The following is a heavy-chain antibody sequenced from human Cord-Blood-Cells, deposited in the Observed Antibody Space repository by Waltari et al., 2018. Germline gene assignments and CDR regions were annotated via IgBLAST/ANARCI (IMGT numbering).Heavy chain of an antibody. CDR2: IYYSGPT. J-gene: IGHJ4*02. Sequence: QLQLQESGPGLVKPSETLSLTCTVSGGSISSSSYYWGWIRQPPGKGLEWIGSIYYSGPTNYTRSLKSRVTISVDTSKNQFSLKLSSVTAAYTAVYYCARLHTNDCWSGYYFDYWGQGTLVTVSS. CDR3: ARLHTNDCWSGYYFDY. V-gene: IGHV4-39*01. CDR1: GGSISSSSYY. D-gene: IGHD3-3*01.